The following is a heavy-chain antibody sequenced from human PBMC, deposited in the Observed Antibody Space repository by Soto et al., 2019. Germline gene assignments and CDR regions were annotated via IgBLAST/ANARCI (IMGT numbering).Heavy chain of an antibody. CDR1: GVSISTYY. J-gene: IGHJ3*02. CDR2: VFYSGNT. Sequence: QVQLQESGPGLVKPSETLSLTCTVSGVSISTYYWTWIRQPPGKGLEWIGQVFYSGNTNYNPSLKSRVTLSVDASRNQFSLRLSSVTAAETAMYYWASRDYNDAFDIWGQGTLVTVSS. V-gene: IGHV4-59*01. D-gene: IGHD4-4*01. CDR3: ASRDYNDAFDI.